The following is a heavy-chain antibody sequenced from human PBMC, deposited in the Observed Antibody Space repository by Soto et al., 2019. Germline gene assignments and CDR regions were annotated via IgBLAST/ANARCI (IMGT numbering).Heavy chain of an antibody. CDR3: ARDSGYCSVASVNHYLQY. CDR2: IKWDASEK. V-gene: IGHV3-7*01. CDR1: VCTFGYYW. J-gene: IGHJ4*01. D-gene: IGHD2-15*01. Sequence: PVGYLRLSCASSVCTFGYYWMSCVRQSPGKWLEWLATIKWDASEKKYVDSVKGRFTMSRDNAKNSVYLQMDSLRAEDTAVYYCARDSGYCSVASVNHYLQYWGHGTLLTGSS.